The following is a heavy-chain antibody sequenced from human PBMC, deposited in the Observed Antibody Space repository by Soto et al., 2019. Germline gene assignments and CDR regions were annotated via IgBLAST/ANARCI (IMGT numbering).Heavy chain of an antibody. V-gene: IGHV4-59*01. CDR2: GSYSGTT. CDR1: GGSISGYY. D-gene: IGHD4-17*01. CDR3: ARGATVTQFDY. J-gene: IGHJ4*02. Sequence: PSETLSLTCSVSGGSISGYYWSWIRQAPGKGLEWIGFGSYSGTTNYKPSLKSRVTISVDTSRSQISLKVSSLTAADTAVYYCARGATVTQFDYWGRGTLVTVSS.